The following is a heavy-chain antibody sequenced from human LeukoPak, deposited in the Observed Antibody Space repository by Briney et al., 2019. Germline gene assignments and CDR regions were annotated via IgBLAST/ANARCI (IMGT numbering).Heavy chain of an antibody. CDR1: GFTFSSYA. Sequence: QTGGSLRLSCAASGFTFSSYAMSWVRQAPGKGLEWVSAISGSGGSTYYADSVKGRFTTSRDNSKNTLYLQMNSLRPEDTAVYYCAKDNNSDWWRLLDSWGQGALVIVSS. CDR3: AKDNNSDWWRLLDS. CDR2: ISGSGGST. J-gene: IGHJ4*02. D-gene: IGHD6-19*01. V-gene: IGHV3-23*01.